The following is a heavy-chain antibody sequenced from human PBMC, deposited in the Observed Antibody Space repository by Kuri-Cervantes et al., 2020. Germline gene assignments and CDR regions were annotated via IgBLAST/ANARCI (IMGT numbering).Heavy chain of an antibody. CDR1: GFTFSSYA. J-gene: IGHJ4*02. CDR3: AKDMGYYDSSGYLVY. D-gene: IGHD3-22*01. V-gene: IGHV3-23*01. Sequence: GESLKISCAASGFTFSSYAMSWVRQAPGKGLEWVSAISGSGGSTYYAGSVKGRFTISRDNSKNTLYLQMNSLRAEDTAVYYCAKDMGYYDSSGYLVYWGQGTLVTVSS. CDR2: ISGSGGST.